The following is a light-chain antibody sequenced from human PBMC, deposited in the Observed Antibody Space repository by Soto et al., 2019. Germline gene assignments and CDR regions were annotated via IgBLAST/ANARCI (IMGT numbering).Light chain of an antibody. J-gene: IGKJ4*01. CDR3: QQYVTSHLT. Sequence: EIVLTQSPGTLSLSPGDRATLSCRASQRINNNFLAWYQQKPGQAPRLLIFAASTRATGVPDRFSGSGSGTDFVLIVSRLEPEDFAVYYCQQYVTSHLTFGGGTRVQIK. CDR1: QRINNNF. V-gene: IGKV3-20*01. CDR2: AAS.